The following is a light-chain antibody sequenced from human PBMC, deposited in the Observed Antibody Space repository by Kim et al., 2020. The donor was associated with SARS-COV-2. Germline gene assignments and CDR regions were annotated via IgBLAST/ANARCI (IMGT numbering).Light chain of an antibody. V-gene: IGLV3-21*04. Sequence: GKAARVSCGGNSIGSKSVHWYQRKSVQAPVLVIFYDSDRPSGIPGRFSGANSGNTATLAISRVEAGDEADYYCQVWDSSSDHRVVFGGGTQLTVL. CDR2: YDS. CDR1: SIGSKS. CDR3: QVWDSSSDHRVV. J-gene: IGLJ2*01.